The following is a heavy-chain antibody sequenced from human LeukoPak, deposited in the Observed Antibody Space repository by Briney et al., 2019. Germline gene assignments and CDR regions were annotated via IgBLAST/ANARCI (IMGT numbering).Heavy chain of an antibody. V-gene: IGHV3-23*01. CDR3: ARVYYGSGSLHYYYYYMNV. CDR1: GFTFSSYT. CDR2: ISGSGGST. Sequence: AGGSLRLSCAASGFTFSSYTMSWVRQAPGKGLEWVSAISGSGGSTYYADSVKGRFTISRDNSKNTLYLQMNSLRAEDTAVYDCARVYYGSGSLHYYYYYMNVWGKGTTVTISS. J-gene: IGHJ6*03. D-gene: IGHD3-10*01.